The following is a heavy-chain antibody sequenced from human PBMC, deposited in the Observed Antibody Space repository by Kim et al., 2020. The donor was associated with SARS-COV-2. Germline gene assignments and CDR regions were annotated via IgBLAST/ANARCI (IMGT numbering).Heavy chain of an antibody. CDR3: ARHCFGGGGCYTHWFDP. Sequence: SETLSLTCTVSGASISSGYYWGWIRQSPGKGLEWIGSMHYSGSTHYSPSLKSRVTMSVATSKNQFSLKLTSVTAADTAIYYCARHCFGGGGCYTHWFDPWGQGALVTVSS. D-gene: IGHD2-15*01. V-gene: IGHV4-39*01. CDR2: MHYSGST. CDR1: GASISSGYY. J-gene: IGHJ5*02.